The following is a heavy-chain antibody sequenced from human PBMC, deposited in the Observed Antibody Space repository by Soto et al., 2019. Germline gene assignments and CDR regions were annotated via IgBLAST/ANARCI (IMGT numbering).Heavy chain of an antibody. Sequence: ASVKVSCKASGGTFSSYAISWVRQAPGQGLEWMGGIIPIFGTANYAQKFQGRVTITADESTSTAYMELSSLRSEDTAVYYCARGFVRDGYPGGYYYGMDVWGQGTTVTVSS. J-gene: IGHJ6*02. CDR1: GGTFSSYA. CDR3: ARGFVRDGYPGGYYYGMDV. V-gene: IGHV1-69*13. D-gene: IGHD5-12*01. CDR2: IIPIFGTA.